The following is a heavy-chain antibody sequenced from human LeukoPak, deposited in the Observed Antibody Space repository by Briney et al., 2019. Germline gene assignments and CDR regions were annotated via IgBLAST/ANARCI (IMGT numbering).Heavy chain of an antibody. CDR2: IYYSGST. V-gene: IGHV4-59*01. Sequence: SETLSLTCTVSGGSISSYYWSWIRQPSGKGLEWIGYIYYSGSTNYNPSLKSRVTISVDTSNDQFSLKLSSVTAADTAVYYCARVRWGSFDYWGQGTLVTVSS. D-gene: IGHD1-26*01. J-gene: IGHJ4*02. CDR1: GGSISSYY. CDR3: ARVRWGSFDY.